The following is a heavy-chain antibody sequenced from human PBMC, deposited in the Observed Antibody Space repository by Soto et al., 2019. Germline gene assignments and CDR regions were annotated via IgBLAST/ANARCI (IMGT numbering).Heavy chain of an antibody. V-gene: IGHV4-61*01. CDR2: IYYIGTP. D-gene: IGHD6-13*01. J-gene: IGHJ4*02. CDR3: AREEKQLARYGGDFDY. CDR1: DDSVNSGNYY. Sequence: QVQLQESGPGLVKPSETLSLTCTVSDDSVNSGNYYWSWIRQPPGKGLERVGHIYYIGTPNYNPSLKSRVTISVNTSKNQFSLKVTSVTAADTAVYYCAREEKQLARYGGDFDYWGQGILVTVSS.